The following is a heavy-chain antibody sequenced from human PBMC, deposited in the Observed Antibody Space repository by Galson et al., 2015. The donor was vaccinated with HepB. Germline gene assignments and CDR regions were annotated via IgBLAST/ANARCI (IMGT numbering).Heavy chain of an antibody. D-gene: IGHD3-16*01. Sequence: SVKVSCKASGYTFTGYYIHWVRQVPGQGLEWMGWINPNSGGTNYAQKFQGRVTMTRDTFISTAYMELSSLRSDDTAVYYCASAACTYTTSCSPDFPWGQGTLVTVSS. CDR1: GYTFTGYY. CDR2: INPNSGGT. CDR3: ASAACTYTTSCSPDFP. J-gene: IGHJ5*02. V-gene: IGHV1-2*02.